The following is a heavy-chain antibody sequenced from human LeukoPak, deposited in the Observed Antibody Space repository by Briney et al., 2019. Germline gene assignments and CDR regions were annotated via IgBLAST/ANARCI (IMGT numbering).Heavy chain of an antibody. Sequence: TPSETLSLTCAVYGGSFSGYYWSWIRQPPGKGLEWIGEINHSGSTNYNPSLKSRVTISVDTSKNQFSLKLSSVTAEDTAIYYCAARYNCDCSAYYPLGYWGQGTLVTVSS. CDR2: INHSGST. CDR3: AARYNCDCSAYYPLGY. J-gene: IGHJ4*02. CDR1: GGSFSGYY. V-gene: IGHV4-34*01. D-gene: IGHD3-22*01.